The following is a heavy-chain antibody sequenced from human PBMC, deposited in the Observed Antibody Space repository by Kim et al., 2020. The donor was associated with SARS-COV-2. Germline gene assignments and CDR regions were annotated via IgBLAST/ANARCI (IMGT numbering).Heavy chain of an antibody. J-gene: IGHJ6*02. CDR3: ARDQRITIFGVGYYYYGMDV. D-gene: IGHD3-3*01. V-gene: IGHV3-11*01. CDR2: ISSSGSTI. CDR1: GFTFSDYY. Sequence: GGSLRLSCAASGFTFSDYYMSWIRQAPGKGLEWVSYISSSGSTIYYADSVKGRFTISRDNAKHSLSLQMNSLRVEDTAVYYCARDQRITIFGVGYYYYGMDVWGQGTTVTVSS.